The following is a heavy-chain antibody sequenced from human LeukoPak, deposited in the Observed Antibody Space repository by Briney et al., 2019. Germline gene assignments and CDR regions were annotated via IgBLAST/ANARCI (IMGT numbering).Heavy chain of an antibody. CDR1: GGSISSYY. J-gene: IGHJ6*02. CDR3: ARAASYGMDV. Sequence: PSETLSLTCTVSGGSISSYYWSWIRQPPGKGLEWIGYIYYSGSTNYNPSLKSRVTISVDTSKNQFSLKLSSVTAADTAVYCCARAASYGMDVWGQGTTVTVSS. V-gene: IGHV4-59*01. D-gene: IGHD6-25*01. CDR2: IYYSGST.